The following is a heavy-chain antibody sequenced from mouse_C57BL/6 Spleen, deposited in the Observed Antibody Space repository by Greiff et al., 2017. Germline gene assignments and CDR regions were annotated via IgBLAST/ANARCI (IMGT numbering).Heavy chain of an antibody. CDR3: ATYSNYVFAY. J-gene: IGHJ3*01. Sequence: EVHLVESGGGLVKPGGSLKLSCAASGFTFSSYAMSWVRQTPEKRLEWVATISDGGSYTYYPDNVKGRFTISRDNAKNNLYLQMSHLKSEDTAMYYCATYSNYVFAYWGQGTLVTVSA. D-gene: IGHD2-5*01. CDR1: GFTFSSYA. CDR2: ISDGGSYT. V-gene: IGHV5-4*01.